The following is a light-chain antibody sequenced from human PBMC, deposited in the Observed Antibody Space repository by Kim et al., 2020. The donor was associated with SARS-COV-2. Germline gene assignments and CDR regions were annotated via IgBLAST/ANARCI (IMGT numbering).Light chain of an antibody. CDR3: QQSYITPFT. V-gene: IGKV1-39*01. Sequence: DIQMTQSPSSLSDSVGDRVTITCRTTQSISSHLNWYQQKPGRAPKLLISAASTLQGGVPSRFSGSGSETDFTLTISSLQPEDFATYFCQQSYITPFTFGPGTKVDIK. CDR2: AAS. J-gene: IGKJ3*01. CDR1: QSISSH.